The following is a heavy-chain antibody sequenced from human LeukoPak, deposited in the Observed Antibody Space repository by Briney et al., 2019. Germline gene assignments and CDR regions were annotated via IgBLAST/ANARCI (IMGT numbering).Heavy chain of an antibody. V-gene: IGHV3-23*01. CDR3: AKRGYSYGFDY. CDR1: GFTFSTYA. CDR2: ISGSGGTT. J-gene: IGHJ4*02. Sequence: GGSLRLSCAASGFTFSTYAMSWVRQAPGKGLEWVSAISGSGGTTYYADSVKGRFTISRNNSNNTLYVQMNSLRAEDTAVYYCAKRGYSYGFDYWGQGTLVTVSS. D-gene: IGHD5-18*01.